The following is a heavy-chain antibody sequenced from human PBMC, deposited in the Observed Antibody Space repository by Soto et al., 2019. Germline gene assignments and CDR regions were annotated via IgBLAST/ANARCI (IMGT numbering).Heavy chain of an antibody. J-gene: IGHJ5*02. CDR2: INHSGST. CDR3: ARGXQYYYGSGSYYNNWFDP. V-gene: IGHV4-34*01. CDR1: GGSFSVYY. Sequence: SETLSLTCAVYGGSFSVYYWSWIRQPPGKGLEWIGEINHSGSTNYNPSLKSRVTISVDTSKNQFSLKLSSVTAADTAVYYCARGXQYYYGSGSYYNNWFDPWGQGTLVTVSS. D-gene: IGHD3-10*01.